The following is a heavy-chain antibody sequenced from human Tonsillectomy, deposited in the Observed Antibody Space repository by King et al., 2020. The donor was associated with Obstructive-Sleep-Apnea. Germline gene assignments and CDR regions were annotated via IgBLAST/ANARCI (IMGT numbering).Heavy chain of an antibody. V-gene: IGHV3-53*04. J-gene: IGHJ4*02. CDR2: IYSGGST. CDR3: ARGSGNYYDSSGYYYPFDY. Sequence: QLVQSGGGLVQAGGSLGLSCTASGFTVSSNYMSWVRQAPGKGLEWVSVIYSGGSTYYADSVKGRFTISRHNSKNTVYLQMNSLRTEDTAVYFCARGSGNYYDSSGYYYPFDYWGQGTLVTVSS. D-gene: IGHD3-22*01. CDR1: GFTVSSNY.